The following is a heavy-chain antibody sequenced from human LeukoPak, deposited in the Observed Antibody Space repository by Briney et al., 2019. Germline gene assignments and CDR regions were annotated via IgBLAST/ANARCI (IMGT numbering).Heavy chain of an antibody. D-gene: IGHD2/OR15-2a*01. Sequence: PGGSLRLSCAASGISFSSYYMHWVRQAPGGGLEWVGDIRSDGSATFYGDSVRGRFTISRDNAKNLLYLQMNSLRGEDTAVYYCARDFYGSNSLDYWGQGTLVTVSS. CDR1: GISFSSYY. V-gene: IGHV3-7*01. CDR2: IRSDGSAT. J-gene: IGHJ4*02. CDR3: ARDFYGSNSLDY.